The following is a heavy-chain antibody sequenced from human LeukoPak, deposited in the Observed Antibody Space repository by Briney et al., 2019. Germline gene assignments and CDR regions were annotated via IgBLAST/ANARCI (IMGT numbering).Heavy chain of an antibody. D-gene: IGHD4-17*01. Sequence: GGSLRLSCAASGFTFTNYAMSWVRQAPGKGLEWVSAISGSGTSTYYADSVKGRFTISRDNSENTLYLQMSSLTDEDTAVYYCAKFGEGYGDYPPYFDYWGQGTLVTVSS. CDR2: ISGSGTST. V-gene: IGHV3-23*01. J-gene: IGHJ4*02. CDR1: GFTFTNYA. CDR3: AKFGEGYGDYPPYFDY.